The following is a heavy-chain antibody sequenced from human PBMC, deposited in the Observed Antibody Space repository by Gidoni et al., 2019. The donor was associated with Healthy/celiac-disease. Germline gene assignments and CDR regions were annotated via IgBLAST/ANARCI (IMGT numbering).Heavy chain of an antibody. D-gene: IGHD1-26*01. CDR2: IIPICGTA. V-gene: IGHV1-69*01. J-gene: IGHJ4*02. Sequence: QVQLVQSGAEVKKPGSSVKVSCKASGGTFRSYAISWLRQAPGQGLEWMGVIIPICGTANYAQKFQGRVTITADESTSTAYMELSSRRSEDTAVYYCATDHSGSYYGPFDYWGQGTLVTVSS. CDR3: ATDHSGSYYGPFDY. CDR1: GGTFRSYA.